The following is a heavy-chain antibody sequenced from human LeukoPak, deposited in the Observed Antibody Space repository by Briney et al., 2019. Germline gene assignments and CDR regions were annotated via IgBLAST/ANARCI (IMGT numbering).Heavy chain of an antibody. V-gene: IGHV1-18*01. Sequence: ASVKVSCKASGYTFTSYGISWVRQAPGQGLEWMGWISAYNGNTNYAQKLQGRVTMTTDTSTSTAYMELRSLRSDDTAVYYCARMGYIGGSGSYYNGAWFDPWGQGTLVTVSS. J-gene: IGHJ5*02. CDR1: GYTFTSYG. CDR2: ISAYNGNT. CDR3: ARMGYIGGSGSYYNGAWFDP. D-gene: IGHD3-10*01.